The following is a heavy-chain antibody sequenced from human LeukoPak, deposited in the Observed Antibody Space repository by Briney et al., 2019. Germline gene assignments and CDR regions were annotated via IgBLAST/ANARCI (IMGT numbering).Heavy chain of an antibody. Sequence: GRSLRLSCTASAFTFSSYWMHWVRQAPGKGLVWVSRINGDESSTNYADSVKGRFTISRDNAKDTLYLHMNSLRAEDTAVYYCARCAKWQYASDIWGQGTMVTVSS. CDR1: AFTFSSYW. J-gene: IGHJ3*02. V-gene: IGHV3-74*01. D-gene: IGHD5-12*01. CDR3: ARCAKWQYASDI. CDR2: INGDESST.